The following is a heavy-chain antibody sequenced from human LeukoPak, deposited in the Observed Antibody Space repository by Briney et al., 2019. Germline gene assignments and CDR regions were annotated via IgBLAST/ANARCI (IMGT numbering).Heavy chain of an antibody. CDR1: GYSFFSNYW. CDR2: LYPGDSDS. V-gene: IGHV5-51*01. J-gene: IGHJ4*02. CDR3: ARASRDGYNQNFDY. Sequence: GESLKISCKAYGYSFFSNYWIAWVRQMPGKGLEWMWILYPGDSDSRYSPSFQGQVTISADRSISTAYLHWSSLKVSDTAMYYCARASRDGYNQNFDYWGQGTLVTVSS. D-gene: IGHD5-24*01.